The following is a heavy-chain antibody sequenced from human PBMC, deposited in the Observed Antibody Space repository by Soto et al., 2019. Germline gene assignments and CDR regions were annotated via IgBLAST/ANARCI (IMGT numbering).Heavy chain of an antibody. CDR1: GGSISSGGYS. J-gene: IGHJ4*02. Sequence: SETLSLTCAVSGGSISSGGYSWSWFRQPPGKGLEWIGYIYHSGSTYYNPSLKSRVTISVDRSKNQFSLKLSSVTAADTAMYYCVRFWPPPNYDILTVYSDAFDYWGPGILVTVSS. CDR3: VRFWPPPNYDILTVYSDAFDY. D-gene: IGHD3-9*01. CDR2: IYHSGST. V-gene: IGHV4-30-2*01.